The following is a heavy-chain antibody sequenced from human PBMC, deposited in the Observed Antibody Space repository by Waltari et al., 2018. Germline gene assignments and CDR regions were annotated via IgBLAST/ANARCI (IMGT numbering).Heavy chain of an antibody. J-gene: IGHJ6*02. D-gene: IGHD6-13*01. CDR2: ISAYNGNT. CDR1: GYTFTSYG. V-gene: IGHV1-18*01. Sequence: QVQLVQSGAEVKKPRASVKVSCKASGYTFTSYGISWVRQAPGQGLEWMGWISAYNGNTNYAQKLQGRVTMTTDTSTSTAYMELRSLRSDDTAVYYCARFSSSWYVGPYYYYGMDVWGQGTTVTVSS. CDR3: ARFSSSWYVGPYYYYGMDV.